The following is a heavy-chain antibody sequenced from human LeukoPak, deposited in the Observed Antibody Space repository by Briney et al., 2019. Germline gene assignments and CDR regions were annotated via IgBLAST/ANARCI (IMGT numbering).Heavy chain of an antibody. V-gene: IGHV1-2*02. CDR3: ARDSGYDFWSGYYSY. D-gene: IGHD3-3*01. J-gene: IGHJ4*02. CDR2: INPNSGGT. CDR1: GYTFTGYY. Sequence: ASVKVSCKASGYTFTGYYMHWVRQAPGQGLEWMGWINPNSGGTNYAQKFQGRVTMTRDTSISTAYMELSRLRSDDTAVYYCARDSGYDFWSGYYSYWGQGTLVTVSS.